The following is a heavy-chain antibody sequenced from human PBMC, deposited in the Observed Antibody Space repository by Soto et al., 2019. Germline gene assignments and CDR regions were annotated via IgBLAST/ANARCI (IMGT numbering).Heavy chain of an antibody. Sequence: QINLIESGPTLVKPTQTLTLTCTFSGFSLSTSGAAVGWVRQPPGRALEWLALIYWDGDKRYNASLGNRLTITKDTSMNQVVLTLTNVDPADTATYYCAHRATITIFGLIIDNGICFDPWGQGTRVIVSS. CDR1: GFSLSTSGAA. CDR3: AHRATITIFGLIIDNGICFDP. J-gene: IGHJ5*02. D-gene: IGHD3-3*01. CDR2: IYWDGDK. V-gene: IGHV2-5*02.